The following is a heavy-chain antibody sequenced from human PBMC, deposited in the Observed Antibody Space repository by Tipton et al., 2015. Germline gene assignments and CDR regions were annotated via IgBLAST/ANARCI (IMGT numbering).Heavy chain of an antibody. CDR3: ARRKSGGSTAARPGGNGLDV. CDR1: GGSISSYY. Sequence: TLSLTCTVSGGSISSYYWSWIRQPPGKGLEWIGYIYYSGSTNYNPSLKSRVTISVDKPKNQFSLRPTSVTAADTAVYYCARRKSGGSTAARPGGNGLDVWGRGTTVTVSS. D-gene: IGHD6-6*01. CDR2: IYYSGST. V-gene: IGHV4-59*08. J-gene: IGHJ6*02.